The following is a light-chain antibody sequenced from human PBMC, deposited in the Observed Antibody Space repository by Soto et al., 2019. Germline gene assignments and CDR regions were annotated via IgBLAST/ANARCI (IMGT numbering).Light chain of an antibody. V-gene: IGKV3-11*01. CDR3: HQRGAWPLT. J-gene: IGKJ4*01. CDR2: DAS. CDR1: QSVTNS. Sequence: ITLTQSPGTLSLSPGERATLSCRASQSVTNSLAWFQQKPGQAPRLLIYDASKRPSGVPARFSGSGSGTDFTLTISSLEPEDFAVYYCHQRGAWPLTLGGGTTVEI.